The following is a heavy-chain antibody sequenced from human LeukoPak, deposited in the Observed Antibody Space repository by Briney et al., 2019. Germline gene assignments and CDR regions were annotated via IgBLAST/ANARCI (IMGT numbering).Heavy chain of an antibody. CDR3: ARALAVAGTEGFDP. CDR1: GFTFSGYW. CDR2: INSDGSST. J-gene: IGHJ5*02. D-gene: IGHD6-19*01. V-gene: IGHV3-74*01. Sequence: PGGSLRLSCAASGFTFSGYWMRWVRQAPGKGLVWVSRINSDGSSTSYADSVKGRFTISRDNAKNTLYLQMNSLRAEDTAVYYCARALAVAGTEGFDPWGQGTLVTVSS.